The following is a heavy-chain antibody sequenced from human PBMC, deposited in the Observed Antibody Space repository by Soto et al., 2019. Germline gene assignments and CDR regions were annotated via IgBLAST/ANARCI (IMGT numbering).Heavy chain of an antibody. CDR1: GFTFSSYA. V-gene: IGHV3-23*01. D-gene: IGHD4-17*01. CDR3: ARPYGGKIGDAPDL. CDR2: ISDAAGSA. J-gene: IGHJ3*01. Sequence: GGSLRLSCVVSGFTFSSYAMSWVRQVPGKGLEWVSSISDAAGSAYYVDSVKGRFTISRDNSKKTLYLQMNSLRAEDSAVYYCARPYGGKIGDAPDLWGPGTMVTVSS.